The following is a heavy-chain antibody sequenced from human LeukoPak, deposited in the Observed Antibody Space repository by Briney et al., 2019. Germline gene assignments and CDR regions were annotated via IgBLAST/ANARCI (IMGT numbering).Heavy chain of an antibody. D-gene: IGHD3-22*01. CDR3: ARQTRKSYYYDSSGYCDAFDI. CDR2: IYPGDSDT. Sequence: GGSLKISCQGSGYRFTFYWIGWVRQLPGKGLEWMGIIYPGDSDTRYSPSFQGQVTISADKSISTAYLQWSSLKASETAMYYCARQTRKSYYYDSSGYCDAFDIWGQGTMVTVSS. J-gene: IGHJ3*02. V-gene: IGHV5-51*01. CDR1: GYRFTFYW.